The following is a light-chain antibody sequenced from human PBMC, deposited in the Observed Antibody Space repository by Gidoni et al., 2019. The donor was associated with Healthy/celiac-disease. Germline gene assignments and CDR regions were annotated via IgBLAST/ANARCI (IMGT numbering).Light chain of an antibody. J-gene: IGKJ4*01. CDR1: QSVSSN. CDR2: GAS. V-gene: IGKV3-15*01. CDR3: QQYNNWPPGLT. Sequence: EIVMTQSPATLSVSPGERATLSCRASQSVSSNLAWYQQKPGQAPRLLIYGASTRATGIPARFSGSGSGTEFTLTISSLQSGDFAVYYCQQYNNWPPGLTFGGGTKVEIK.